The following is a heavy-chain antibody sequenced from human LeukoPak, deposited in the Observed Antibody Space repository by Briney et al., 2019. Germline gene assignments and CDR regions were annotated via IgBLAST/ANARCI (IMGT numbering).Heavy chain of an antibody. CDR2: IYYSGST. V-gene: IGHV4-59*01. CDR1: GDSISGYY. D-gene: IGHD5-18*01. Sequence: SETLSLTCTVSGDSISGYYWSWIRQPPGKGLEWIGNIYYSGSTNYNPSLKSRVTISVDMSKNQFPLKLSSVTAADTAIYYCARGGSYGYYWGQGTLVTVSS. J-gene: IGHJ4*02. CDR3: ARGGSYGYY.